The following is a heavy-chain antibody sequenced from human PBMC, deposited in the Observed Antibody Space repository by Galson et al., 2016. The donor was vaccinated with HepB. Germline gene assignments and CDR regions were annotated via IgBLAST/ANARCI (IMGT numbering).Heavy chain of an antibody. CDR3: ATQPPMSVTGPV. D-gene: IGHD6-19*01. CDR2: IYQSGST. J-gene: IGHJ4*02. V-gene: IGHV4-39*01. CDR1: GGSISSSSYY. Sequence: SETLSLTCTVSGGSISSSSYYWGWIRQPPGKGLEWIGSIYQSGSTYYNPSLKSRITISVDTSKHQFSLKLSSVTAADTAVYYCATQPPMSVTGPVWGQGPLVTVSS.